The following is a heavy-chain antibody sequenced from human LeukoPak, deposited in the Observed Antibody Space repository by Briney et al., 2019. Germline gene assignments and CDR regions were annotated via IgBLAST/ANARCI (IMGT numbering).Heavy chain of an antibody. J-gene: IGHJ5*02. CDR1: GGSFSGYY. V-gene: IGHV4-34*01. CDR3: ARDAGYCSSTSCYLNWFDP. Sequence: PSETLSLTCTVYGGSFSGYYWSWIRQPPGKGLEWIGEINHSGSTNYNPSLKSRVTISVDTSKNQFSLKLSSATAADTAVYYCARDAGYCSSTSCYLNWFDPWGQGTLVTVSS. CDR2: INHSGST. D-gene: IGHD2-2*03.